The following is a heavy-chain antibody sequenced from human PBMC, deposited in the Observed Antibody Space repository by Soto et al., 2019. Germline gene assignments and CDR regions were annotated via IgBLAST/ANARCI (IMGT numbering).Heavy chain of an antibody. V-gene: IGHV3-23*01. CDR3: AKDHNGYEAPYYFDY. J-gene: IGHJ4*02. Sequence: GGSLRLSCAASGFTFSSYAMSWVRQAPGKGLEWVSAISGSGGSTYYADSVKGRFTISRDNSKNTLYLQMNSLRAEDTAVYYCAKDHNGYEAPYYFDYWGQGTLVTVSS. CDR2: ISGSGGST. D-gene: IGHD5-12*01. CDR1: GFTFSSYA.